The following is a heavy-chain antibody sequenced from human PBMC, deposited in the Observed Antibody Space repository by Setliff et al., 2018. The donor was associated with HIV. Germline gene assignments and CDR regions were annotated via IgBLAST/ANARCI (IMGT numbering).Heavy chain of an antibody. V-gene: IGHV4-39*01. CDR2: IYYTERT. D-gene: IGHD1-26*01. J-gene: IGHJ5*02. CDR3: ARYRRGAEWFDP. CDR1: GGSISSYDYN. Sequence: SETLSLTCTVSGGSISSYDYNWGWIRQPPGKGLEWIANIYYTERTYYNPSLKSRVTISVDTSKNQFSLKVTSLTAADTAVYYCARYRRGAEWFDPWGQGTLVTVSS.